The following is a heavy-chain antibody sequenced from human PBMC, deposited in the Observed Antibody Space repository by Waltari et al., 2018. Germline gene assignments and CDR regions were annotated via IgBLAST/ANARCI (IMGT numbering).Heavy chain of an antibody. CDR1: GYTFTSYD. Sequence: QVQLVQSGAEVKKPGASVKVSCKASGYTFTSYDINWVRQATGQGLEWMGWMNPNSGNTGYAQKFQGRVTITRNNSISTAYMELSSLRSEDTAVYYCARHRFQWYSYGPYYYYMDVWGKGTTVTVSS. CDR2: MNPNSGNT. V-gene: IGHV1-8*03. D-gene: IGHD5-18*01. J-gene: IGHJ6*03. CDR3: ARHRFQWYSYGPYYYYMDV.